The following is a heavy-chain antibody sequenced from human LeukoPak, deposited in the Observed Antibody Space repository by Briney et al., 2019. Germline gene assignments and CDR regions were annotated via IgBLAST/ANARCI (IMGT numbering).Heavy chain of an antibody. J-gene: IGHJ4*02. CDR2: IATDSTI. CDR3: APPGGGDYLGY. CDR1: GFILSSSE. V-gene: IGHV3-48*03. D-gene: IGHD2-21*01. Sequence: PGGSLRLSCAASGFILSSSEMNWVRQAPGKGLEWVSFIATDSTIYYADSVKGRFTISRDNSKNTLYLQMNSLRAEDTAVYYCAPPGGGDYLGYWGQGTLVTVSS.